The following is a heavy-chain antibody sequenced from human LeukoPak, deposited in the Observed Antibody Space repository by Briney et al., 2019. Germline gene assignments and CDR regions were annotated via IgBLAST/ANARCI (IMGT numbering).Heavy chain of an antibody. J-gene: IGHJ6*03. Sequence: ASVKVSCKASGYTFTGYYMHWVRQAPGQGLEWMGWINPNSGGTNYAQKFQDRVTMTRDTSITTAYMGLSRLRSDDTAVYYCARRFDYGDYQFNYYYMDVWGKGTTVTVSS. CDR2: INPNSGGT. V-gene: IGHV1-2*02. CDR1: GYTFTGYY. CDR3: ARRFDYGDYQFNYYYMDV. D-gene: IGHD4-17*01.